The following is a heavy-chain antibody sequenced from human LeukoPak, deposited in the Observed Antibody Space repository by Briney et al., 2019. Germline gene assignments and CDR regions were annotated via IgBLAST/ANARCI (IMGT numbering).Heavy chain of an antibody. J-gene: IGHJ4*02. CDR2: INHSGGT. CDR1: GGFFSDYY. D-gene: IGHD3-22*01. V-gene: IGHV4-34*01. CDR3: ARGSISMTSDHIDY. Sequence: SETLSLICAAYGGFFSDYYWNWIRQPPGKGLEWVGEINHSGGTNYNPSVKSRVTMSVGTTKNHFSQKLSSATAADTAVYYCARGSISMTSDHIDYWGQGTLVTVSS.